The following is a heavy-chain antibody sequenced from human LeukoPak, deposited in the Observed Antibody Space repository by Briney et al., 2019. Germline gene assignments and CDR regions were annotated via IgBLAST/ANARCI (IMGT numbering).Heavy chain of an antibody. CDR1: GFTFSNYA. D-gene: IGHD3-9*01. V-gene: IGHV3-23*01. CDR3: AKWGDYDVLTGYYDPDY. J-gene: IGHJ4*02. CDR2: ITGSGGIT. Sequence: SGGSLRLSCVASGFTFSNYAMSWVRQAPGKGLEWVSAITGSGGITYYADSVKGCFTISRDNSKNTLYLQMNSLRAEDTAVYYCAKWGDYDVLTGYYDPDYWGQGTLVTVSS.